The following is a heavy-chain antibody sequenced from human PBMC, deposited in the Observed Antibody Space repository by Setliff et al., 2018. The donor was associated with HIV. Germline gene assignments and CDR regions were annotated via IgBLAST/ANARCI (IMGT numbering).Heavy chain of an antibody. J-gene: IGHJ6*02. CDR1: GYTLSNYC. CDR3: AKPLSPVSGWYSKVREMDV. Sequence: GESLKTYRKGPGYTLSNYCIAWVRQMPGKALEWMGITYPGNSDTTYSPSYQGQVTITANKSINTAYLQCSRLKASATAMYYYAKPLSPVSGWYSKVREMDVWGQGTTVTVSS. CDR2: TYPGNSDT. V-gene: IGHV5-51*01. D-gene: IGHD6-19*01.